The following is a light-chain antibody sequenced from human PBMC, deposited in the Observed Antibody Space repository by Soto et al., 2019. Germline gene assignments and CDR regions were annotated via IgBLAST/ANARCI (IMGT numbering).Light chain of an antibody. CDR3: QQVKSYPIT. Sequence: DIQLTQSPSFLSASVGDRVTITCRASQAISSYLDWYQQKPGKAPKLLIYGASTLQGGVPPRFSGSGSGTQFTLTISSLQPEDFATYYCQQVKSYPITFGQGTRLEIK. J-gene: IGKJ5*01. CDR1: QAISSY. CDR2: GAS. V-gene: IGKV1-9*01.